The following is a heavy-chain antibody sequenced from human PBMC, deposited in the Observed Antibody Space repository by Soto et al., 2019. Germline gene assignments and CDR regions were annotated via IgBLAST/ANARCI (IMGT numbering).Heavy chain of an antibody. Sequence: QVQLQESGPGLVKPSQTLSLTCTVSGGSISSGDYYWSWIRQPPGKGLEWIGYIYYSGNTYYNPSLKRRVTISVDTSTNQFSLNLSSVTAADTAVDYCARVTTIFGVINVFDYWGQVTLVTVSS. CDR1: GGSISSGDYY. J-gene: IGHJ4*02. CDR2: IYYSGNT. D-gene: IGHD3-3*01. CDR3: ARVTTIFGVINVFDY. V-gene: IGHV4-30-4*01.